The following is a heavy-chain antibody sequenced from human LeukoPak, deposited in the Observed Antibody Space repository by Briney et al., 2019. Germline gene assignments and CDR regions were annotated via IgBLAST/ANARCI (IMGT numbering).Heavy chain of an antibody. J-gene: IGHJ4*02. CDR3: ARQTKAAAGRGHFDY. CDR2: IYYSGST. CDR1: GGSLSSSSYY. V-gene: IGHV4-39*01. Sequence: PSETLSLTCTVSGGSLSSSSYYWGWIRQPPGKGLEWIGSIYYSGSTYYNPSLKSRVTISVDTSKNQFSLKLSSVTAADTAVYYCARQTKAAAGRGHFDYWGQGTLVTVSS. D-gene: IGHD6-13*01.